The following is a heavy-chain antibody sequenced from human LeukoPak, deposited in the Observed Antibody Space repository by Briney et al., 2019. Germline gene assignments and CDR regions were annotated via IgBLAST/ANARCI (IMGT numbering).Heavy chain of an antibody. J-gene: IGHJ5*02. CDR1: GFTFSTYW. CDR2: IKQDGSEK. CDR3: ARGGRGSSSSENWFAP. D-gene: IGHD6-6*01. Sequence: PGGSLRLSCTASGFTFSTYWMSWVRQAPGKGLEWVANIKQDGSEKYYVDSVKGRFSISRDNAKNSLYLQMNSLRAEDTAVYYCARGGRGSSSSENWFAPWGQGTLVTVSS. V-gene: IGHV3-7*01.